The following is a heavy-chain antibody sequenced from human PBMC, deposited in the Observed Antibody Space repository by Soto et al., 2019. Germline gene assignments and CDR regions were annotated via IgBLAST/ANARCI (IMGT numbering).Heavy chain of an antibody. Sequence: GASVKVSCKVSGYTLTELSMHWVRQAPGKGLEWMGGFDPEDGETIYAQKFQGRVTMTEDTSTSTAYMELSSLRSEDTAVYYCARVSSGAAAGTLVSYGMDVWGQGTTVTVSS. J-gene: IGHJ6*02. V-gene: IGHV1-24*01. D-gene: IGHD6-13*01. CDR2: FDPEDGET. CDR1: GYTLTELS. CDR3: ARVSSGAAAGTLVSYGMDV.